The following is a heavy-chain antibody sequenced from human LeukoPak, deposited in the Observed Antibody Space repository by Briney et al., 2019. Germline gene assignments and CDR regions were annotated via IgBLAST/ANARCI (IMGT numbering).Heavy chain of an antibody. CDR2: IKPDGSEI. J-gene: IGHJ4*02. V-gene: IGHV3-7*01. Sequence: PGGSLRLSCAASGFTFSRDWMSWVRQAPGKGLEWVANIKPDGSEIDYVDSLKGRFTISRDNAKNSLYLQMNSLRVEDTAVYYCARGAWWDQGTLVTVSS. CDR3: ARGAW. CDR1: GFTFSRDW.